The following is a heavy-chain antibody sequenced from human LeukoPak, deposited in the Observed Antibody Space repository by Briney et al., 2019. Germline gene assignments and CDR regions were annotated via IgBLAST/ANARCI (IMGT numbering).Heavy chain of an antibody. CDR3: ARALGSVSWNYYGMDV. CDR1: GGSISSGGYY. Sequence: SETLSLTCTVSGGSISSGGYYWSWIRQHPGKGLEWIGYIYYSGSTYYNPSLKSRVTISVDTSKNQFSLKLSSVTAADTAVYYCARALGSVSWNYYGMDVWGQGTTVTVPS. D-gene: IGHD6-13*01. CDR2: IYYSGST. J-gene: IGHJ6*02. V-gene: IGHV4-31*03.